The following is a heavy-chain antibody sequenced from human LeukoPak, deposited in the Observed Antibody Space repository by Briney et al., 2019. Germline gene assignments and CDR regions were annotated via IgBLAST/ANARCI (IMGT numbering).Heavy chain of an antibody. D-gene: IGHD1-26*01. V-gene: IGHV5-51*01. CDR1: GYSFTSYW. Sequence: GESLKISCKASGYSFTSYWIAWVRQMPGKGLEWMWIIYPGDSDTRYSPSFQGQVTISADKSISTAYLQWSSLKASDTAMYYCARRSGSFQGDYNFDYWGQGTLVTVSS. J-gene: IGHJ4*02. CDR3: ARRSGSFQGDYNFDY. CDR2: IYPGDSDT.